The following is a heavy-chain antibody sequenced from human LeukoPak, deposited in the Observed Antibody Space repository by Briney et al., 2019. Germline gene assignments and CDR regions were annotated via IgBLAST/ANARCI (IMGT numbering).Heavy chain of an antibody. J-gene: IGHJ4*02. CDR1: GFTFSDYN. V-gene: IGHV3-11*04. CDR2: ISRSGSTR. Sequence: GGSLRLSCAASGFTFSDYNMRWIRQAPGKGLEWVSSISRSGSTRYYADSVKGRFTISRDNAKNSLFLQMNSLRAEDTAVYYCARDRNTDFWSGYYTNYFDYWGQGALVTVSS. CDR3: ARDRNTDFWSGYYTNYFDY. D-gene: IGHD3-3*01.